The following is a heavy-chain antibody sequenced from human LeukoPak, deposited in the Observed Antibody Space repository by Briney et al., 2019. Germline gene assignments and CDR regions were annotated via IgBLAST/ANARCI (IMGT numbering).Heavy chain of an antibody. Sequence: PGGSLRLSCAASGFTFSSYGMHWVRQAPGKGLEWVAVIWYDGSNKYYADSVKGRFTISRDNSKNTLYLQMNSLRAEDTAVYYCAKEHNDCSGGSCYYLDAFDIWGQGTMVTVSS. J-gene: IGHJ3*02. CDR1: GFTFSSYG. CDR2: IWYDGSNK. D-gene: IGHD2-15*01. V-gene: IGHV3-33*06. CDR3: AKEHNDCSGGSCYYLDAFDI.